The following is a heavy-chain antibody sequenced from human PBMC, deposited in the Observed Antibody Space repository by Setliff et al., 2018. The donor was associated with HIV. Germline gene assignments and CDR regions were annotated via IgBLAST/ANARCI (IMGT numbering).Heavy chain of an antibody. CDR1: GDSISTSNSY. J-gene: IGHJ4*02. V-gene: IGHV4-39*07. CDR2: LYYGGST. CDR3: ASGREAVAGALHFDY. D-gene: IGHD6-19*01. Sequence: PSEPLSLTCTVSGDSISTSNSYWGWVRQPPGKGLEWIGSLYYGGSTYYNPSLKSRVTISVDTSKNQLSLKLNSVTAADTAVYYCASGREAVAGALHFDYWGQGPLVTVSS.